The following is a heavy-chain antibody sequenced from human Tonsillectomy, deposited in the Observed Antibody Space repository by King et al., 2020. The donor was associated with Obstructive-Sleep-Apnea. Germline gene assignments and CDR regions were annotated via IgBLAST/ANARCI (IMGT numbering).Heavy chain of an antibody. J-gene: IGHJ4*02. D-gene: IGHD1-26*01. CDR3: ARDIPRGYSGSYFDY. V-gene: IGHV1-69*01. Sequence: QLVQSGAEVRKPGSSVKVSCKPSGDTFNTHAITWVRQAPGQGLEWMGGIIPLFPVVNYAQKFRGRVAITADESTSTAYMELSRLSSDDPAVYYCARDIPRGYSGSYFDYWGQGTLVTVSS. CDR1: GDTFNTHA. CDR2: IIPLFPVV.